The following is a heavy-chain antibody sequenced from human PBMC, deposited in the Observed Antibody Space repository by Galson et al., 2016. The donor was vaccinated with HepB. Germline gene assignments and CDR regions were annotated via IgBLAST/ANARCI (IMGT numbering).Heavy chain of an antibody. D-gene: IGHD2-15*01. CDR2: IGSLGDNNI. V-gene: IGHV3-48*02. J-gene: IGHJ5*02. Sequence: SLRLSCAASGFTFTSYSMNWVRQTPGKGPEWLSYIGSLGDNNIYYADSVRGRFTIPRDNAKNSVYLQMNNMRDEDTAVNYCNRDVGYCRGGGCYRWCDPWGQGTLVTVSS. CDR1: GFTFTSYS. CDR3: NRDVGYCRGGGCYRWCDP.